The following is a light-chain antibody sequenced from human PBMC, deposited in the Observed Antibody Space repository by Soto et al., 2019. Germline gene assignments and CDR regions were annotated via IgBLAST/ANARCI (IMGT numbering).Light chain of an antibody. J-gene: IGLJ1*01. CDR3: SSYTSISTYV. CDR2: DVT. Sequence: QYVLTQPASVSGSPGQSITISCTGTSSDVGGYNFVSWYQQHPDKAPKLMIYDVTNRPSGVSNHFSGSKSGNTASLTISGLQAEDEADYYCSSYTSISTYVFGTGTKVTVL. CDR1: SSDVGGYNF. V-gene: IGLV2-14*01.